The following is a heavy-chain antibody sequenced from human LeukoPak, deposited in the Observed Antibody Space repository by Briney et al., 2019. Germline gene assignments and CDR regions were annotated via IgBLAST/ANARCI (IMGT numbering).Heavy chain of an antibody. Sequence: AETLSLTCTVSGGSISSYYWSWIRQPPGKGLEWIGYMYYSGPINYNPSLKSRVTISVDTSKNQFSLKLSSVTAADTAMYYCARAWATDYFDYWGQGTLVTLSS. J-gene: IGHJ4*02. V-gene: IGHV4-59*01. CDR3: ARAWATDYFDY. CDR1: GGSISSYY. CDR2: MYYSGPI.